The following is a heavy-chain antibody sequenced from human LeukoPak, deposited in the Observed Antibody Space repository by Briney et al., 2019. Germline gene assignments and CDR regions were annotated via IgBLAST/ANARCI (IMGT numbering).Heavy chain of an antibody. J-gene: IGHJ3*02. D-gene: IGHD2-15*01. V-gene: IGHV4-38-2*02. CDR1: GDSISSGYY. CDR2: IYHSGIT. CDR3: ARDTAHCSGGSCYSRGLDAFDI. Sequence: PSETLSLTCAVSGDSISSGYYWGWIRQPPGKGLEWIGSIYHSGITYYNPSLKSRVTISVDTSKKQFSLKLSSVTAADTAVYYCARDTAHCSGGSCYSRGLDAFDIWGQGTMVTVSS.